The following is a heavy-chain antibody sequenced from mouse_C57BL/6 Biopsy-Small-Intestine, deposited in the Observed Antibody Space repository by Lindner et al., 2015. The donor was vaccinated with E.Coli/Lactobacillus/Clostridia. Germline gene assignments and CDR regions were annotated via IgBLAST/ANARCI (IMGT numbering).Heavy chain of an antibody. J-gene: IGHJ2*01. D-gene: IGHD4-1*01. CDR1: GYSFTGYY. CDR2: IYPFNGLS. V-gene: IGHV1-31*01. Sequence: VQLQESGPELVKPGASVKISCKAPGYSFTGYYMNWVKQSHGNILDWIGYIYPFNGLSSYNQKFKGKATLTVDKSSSTAYMELRSLTSEDSAVYYCASLTGTKGYFDYWGQGTTLTVSS. CDR3: ASLTGTKGYFDY.